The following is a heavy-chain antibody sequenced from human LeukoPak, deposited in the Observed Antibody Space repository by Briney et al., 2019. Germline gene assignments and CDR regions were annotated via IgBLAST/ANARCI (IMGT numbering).Heavy chain of an antibody. V-gene: IGHV4-38-2*01. CDR3: AKNCSSTSCYWNDAFDI. Sequence: PSETLSLTCAVSGYSISSGYYWGWIRQPPGKGLEWIAGMYHSGSTYYNPSLKSRVTISVDTSKNQFSLKLSSVTAADTAVYYCAKNCSSTSCYWNDAFDIWGQGTMVTVSS. CDR1: GYSISSGYY. J-gene: IGHJ3*02. CDR2: MYHSGST. D-gene: IGHD2-2*01.